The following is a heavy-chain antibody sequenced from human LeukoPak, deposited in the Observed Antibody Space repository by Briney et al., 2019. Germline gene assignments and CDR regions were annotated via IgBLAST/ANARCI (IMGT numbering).Heavy chain of an antibody. V-gene: IGHV1-18*01. CDR3: ARGASSGYFRPAYYYYMDV. Sequence: ASVKVSCKASGHTFTSYGISWVRQAPGQGLEWMGWISAYNGNTNYAQKFQGRVTITTDESTSTAYMELSSLRSEDTAVYYCARGASSGYFRPAYYYYMDVWGKGTSVIVSS. J-gene: IGHJ6*03. D-gene: IGHD3-22*01. CDR1: GHTFTSYG. CDR2: ISAYNGNT.